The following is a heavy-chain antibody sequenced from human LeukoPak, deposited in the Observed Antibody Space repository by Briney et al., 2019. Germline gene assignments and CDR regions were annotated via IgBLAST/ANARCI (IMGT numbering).Heavy chain of an antibody. CDR1: GGSITSSSYY. D-gene: IGHD2-15*01. CDR2: IYYSGST. Sequence: PSETLSLTCTVSGGSITSSSYYWGWIRQPPGKGLEWIGSIYYSGSTYYNPSLKGRVTISADTAKTQFSLQLSSVTAADTAVYYCARNHCSGGSCYFDYWGQGTRVTVSS. J-gene: IGHJ4*02. CDR3: ARNHCSGGSCYFDY. V-gene: IGHV4-39*01.